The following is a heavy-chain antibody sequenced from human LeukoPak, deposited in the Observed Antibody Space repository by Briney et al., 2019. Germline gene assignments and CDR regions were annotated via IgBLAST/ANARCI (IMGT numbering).Heavy chain of an antibody. Sequence: SETLSLTCTVSGGSISSGDYYWSWIRQPLGKGLEWIGYIYYSGSTYYNPSLKSRVTISVDTSKNQFSLKLSSVTAADTAVYYCARVQAVFYYDSSGYFDYWGQGTLVTVSS. CDR2: IYYSGST. CDR1: GGSISSGDYY. CDR3: ARVQAVFYYDSSGYFDY. J-gene: IGHJ4*02. D-gene: IGHD3-22*01. V-gene: IGHV4-30-4*08.